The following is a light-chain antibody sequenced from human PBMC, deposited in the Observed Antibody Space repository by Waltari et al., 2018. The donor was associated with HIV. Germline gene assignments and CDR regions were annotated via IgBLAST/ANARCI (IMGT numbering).Light chain of an antibody. J-gene: IGLJ1*01. V-gene: IGLV3-1*01. CDR3: QTWDSNTYV. CDR2: LDN. CDR1: QLENQY. Sequence: SYELTQPPSVSVSPGQAPSITCSGPQLENQYACWYQQKPGQSPVLVISLDNKRPSGIPERFSGSNSGNTATLTIRGTQAMDEADYYCQTWDSNTYVFGPGTKVTVL.